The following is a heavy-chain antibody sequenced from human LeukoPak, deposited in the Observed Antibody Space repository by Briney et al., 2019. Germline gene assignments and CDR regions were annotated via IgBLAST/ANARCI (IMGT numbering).Heavy chain of an antibody. Sequence: GRSLRLSCAGSGFIFNNYAMHWVRQPPGKGLEWVSGISWNSGSIDYADSVKGRFTISRDNAKNSLYLQMNSLRAEDTALYYCSRVSAYTTSSGEFDYWGQGTLVTVSS. CDR2: ISWNSGSI. CDR3: SRVSAYTTSSGEFDY. J-gene: IGHJ4*02. D-gene: IGHD6-6*01. V-gene: IGHV3-9*01. CDR1: GFIFNNYA.